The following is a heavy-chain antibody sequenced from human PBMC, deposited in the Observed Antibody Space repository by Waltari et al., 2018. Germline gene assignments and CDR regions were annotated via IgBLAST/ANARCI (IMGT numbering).Heavy chain of an antibody. V-gene: IGHV3-23*01. J-gene: IGHJ6*02. Sequence: EVQVLESGGGLVQPGGSLRLSCVASGLPFSNFAMRWVRKAPGKGLEWVAFIGGSSGTTFYAGSVKGRFTVSRDNSKNTLYLQMNSLRAEDTAVYFCAKFKGALRQNYAMDVWGQGTTVTVSS. D-gene: IGHD3-16*01. CDR3: AKFKGALRQNYAMDV. CDR1: GLPFSNFA. CDR2: IGGSSGTT.